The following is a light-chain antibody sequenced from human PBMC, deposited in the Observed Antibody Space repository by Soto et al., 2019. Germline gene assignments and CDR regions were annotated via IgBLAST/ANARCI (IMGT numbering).Light chain of an antibody. CDR1: NIGSKS. Sequence: SYELTQPPSVSVAPGKTAMITCGGDNIGSKSVHWYQQKPGQAPVVVINHNSDRPSGIPDRFSGSNSRSPATLTITGVEARDEARYYCQVWDRRSDHVVFGGGTQVTVL. J-gene: IGLJ2*01. V-gene: IGLV3-21*04. CDR2: HNS. CDR3: QVWDRRSDHVV.